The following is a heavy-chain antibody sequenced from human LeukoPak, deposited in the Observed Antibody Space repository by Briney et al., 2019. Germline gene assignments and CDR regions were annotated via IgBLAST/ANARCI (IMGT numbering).Heavy chain of an antibody. CDR1: GYTFTVYF. Sequence: GASVKVSCRASGYTFTVYFMHWVRQAPGQGPEWMGWINPNSGGTNYAQKFQGRVTMTRDTSTSTAYMELSRLRSDDTAVYYCARELNYDSSGYYFDYWGQGTLVTVSS. V-gene: IGHV1-2*02. J-gene: IGHJ4*02. CDR3: ARELNYDSSGYYFDY. CDR2: INPNSGGT. D-gene: IGHD3-22*01.